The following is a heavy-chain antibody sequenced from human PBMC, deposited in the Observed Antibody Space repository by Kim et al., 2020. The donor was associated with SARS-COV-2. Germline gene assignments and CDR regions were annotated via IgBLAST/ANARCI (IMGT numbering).Heavy chain of an antibody. D-gene: IGHD6-13*01. V-gene: IGHV7-4-1*02. CDR3: ARKQQLAEFDY. CDR2: P. Sequence: PTYAQGFTGRFVFSLDTSVSTAYLQISSLKAEDTAVYYCARKQQLAEFDYWGQGTLVTVSS. J-gene: IGHJ4*02.